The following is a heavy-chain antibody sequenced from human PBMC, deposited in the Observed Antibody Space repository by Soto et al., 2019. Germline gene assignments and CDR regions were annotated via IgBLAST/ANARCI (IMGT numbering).Heavy chain of an antibody. V-gene: IGHV4-34*01. CDR3: GRGTYDYVWGSYRSKPYYFDY. CDR2: INHSGST. CDR1: GGSFSGYY. Sequence: PSETLSLTCAVYGGSFSGYYWSWIRQPPGKGLEWIGEINHSGSTNYNPSLKSRVTISVDTSKNQFSLKLSSVTAADTAVYYCGRGTYDYVWGSYRSKPYYFDYWGQGNLVTVSS. J-gene: IGHJ4*02. D-gene: IGHD3-16*02.